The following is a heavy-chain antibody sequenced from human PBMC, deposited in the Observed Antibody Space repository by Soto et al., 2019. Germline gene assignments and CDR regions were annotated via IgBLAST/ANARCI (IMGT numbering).Heavy chain of an antibody. Sequence: QITLKESGPTLVKPTQTLTLTCTFSGFSLSTNGVGVGWIRQPPGKALEWLGLIYWDDRKEYSPSLKSRLTTPKDTSRNQVVLTMTNMDPVATATYYCAKKGGGDYILGYWGQGTLVTVSS. V-gene: IGHV2-5*02. D-gene: IGHD4-17*01. CDR2: IYWDDRK. CDR3: AKKGGGDYILGY. J-gene: IGHJ4*02. CDR1: GFSLSTNGVG.